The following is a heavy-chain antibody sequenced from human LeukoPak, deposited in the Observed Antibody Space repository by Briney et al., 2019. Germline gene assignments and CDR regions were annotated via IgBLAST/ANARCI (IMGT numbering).Heavy chain of an antibody. CDR1: GGSFSGYY. V-gene: IGHV4-34*01. D-gene: IGHD5-24*01. CDR2: INHSGST. J-gene: IGHJ4*02. Sequence: KPSETLSLTCAVYGGSFSGYYWSWIRQPPGKGLEWIGEINHSGSTNYNPSHKSRVTISVDTSKNQFSLKLSSVTAADTAVYYCARGARWLQPTFFDYWGQGTLVTVSS. CDR3: ARGARWLQPTFFDY.